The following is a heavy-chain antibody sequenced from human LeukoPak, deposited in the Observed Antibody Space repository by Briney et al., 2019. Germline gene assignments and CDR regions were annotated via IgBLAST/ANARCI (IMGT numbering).Heavy chain of an antibody. CDR3: ARDGRFPPEVLPRYFDY. CDR1: GGSFSGYY. D-gene: IGHD1-26*01. V-gene: IGHV4-34*01. Sequence: SETLSLTCAVYGGSFSGYYWSWIRQPPGKGLGWIGEINHSGSTNYNPSLKSRVTISVDTSKNQFSLKLSSVTAADTAVYYCARDGRFPPEVLPRYFDYWGQGTLVTVSS. CDR2: INHSGST. J-gene: IGHJ4*02.